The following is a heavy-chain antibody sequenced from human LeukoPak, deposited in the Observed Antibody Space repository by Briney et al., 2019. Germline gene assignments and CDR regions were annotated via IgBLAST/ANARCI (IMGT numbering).Heavy chain of an antibody. CDR2: IKQDGSEK. D-gene: IGHD6-13*01. CDR1: GFTFSTYW. Sequence: GGSLRLACAASGFTFSTYWMSWVRQAPGKGLEWVANIKQDGSEKYYVDSVKGRFTISRDNAKNSLYLQMNSLRAEDTAMYYCARDSAGNDYWGQGTLVTVSS. CDR3: ARDSAGNDY. J-gene: IGHJ4*02. V-gene: IGHV3-7*01.